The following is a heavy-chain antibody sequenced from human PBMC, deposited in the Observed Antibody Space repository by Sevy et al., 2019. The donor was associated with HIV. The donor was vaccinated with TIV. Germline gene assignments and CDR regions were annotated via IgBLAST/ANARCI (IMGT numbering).Heavy chain of an antibody. V-gene: IGHV3-21*01. CDR2: ISSSSSYI. J-gene: IGHJ4*01. Sequence: GESLKISCAASAFTFSSYSMNWVRQAPGKGLEWVSSISSSSSYIYYVDSVKGRFTISRDNAKNSLYLQMNSLRAEDTAVYYCARDQWVVLGYWFDYWGQGTLVTVSS. CDR3: ARDQWVVLGYWFDY. CDR1: AFTFSSYS. D-gene: IGHD6-19*01.